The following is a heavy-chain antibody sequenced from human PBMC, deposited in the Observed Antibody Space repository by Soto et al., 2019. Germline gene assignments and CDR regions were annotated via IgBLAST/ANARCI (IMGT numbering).Heavy chain of an antibody. V-gene: IGHV3-7*05. CDR2: INRDGTEK. CDR1: GFTFNAYW. CDR3: ARDRTAYGSYGCSYDDVFDI. D-gene: IGHD6-19*01. Sequence: EVQLVESGGGLVQPGGSLRLSCAASGFTFNAYWMTWVRQAPGKGLEWVANINRDGTEKNYVDSVKGRFTVSRDNAKNSLHLQMYSVRAEDTAGYCCARDRTAYGSYGCSYDDVFDIWGQGTKVTVSS. J-gene: IGHJ3*02.